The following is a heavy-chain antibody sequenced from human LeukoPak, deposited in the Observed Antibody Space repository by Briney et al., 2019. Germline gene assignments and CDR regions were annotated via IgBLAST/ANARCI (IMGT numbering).Heavy chain of an antibody. CDR3: ARDEYYYDSSGYYYDY. CDR2: IWYDGSNK. D-gene: IGHD3-22*01. J-gene: IGHJ4*02. Sequence: GRSLRLSCAASGFTFSSYGMHCVRPAPGKGLEWGAVIWYDGSNKYYADSVKGRFTISRDNSKNTLYLQMNSLRAEDTAVYYCARDEYYYDSSGYYYDYWGQGTLVTVSS. CDR1: GFTFSSYG. V-gene: IGHV3-33*01.